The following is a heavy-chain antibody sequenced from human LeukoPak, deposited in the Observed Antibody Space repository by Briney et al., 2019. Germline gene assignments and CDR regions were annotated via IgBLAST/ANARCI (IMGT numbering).Heavy chain of an antibody. D-gene: IGHD6-13*01. CDR2: ISGSGGST. CDR3: AKDAGIAAVLHATSIDY. CDR1: GFTFNSFA. V-gene: IGHV3-23*01. Sequence: GGSLRLSCAASGFTFNSFAFTWVRQAPGKGLEWVSAISGSGGSTYYADSVKGRFTISRDNSKNTLYLQMNSLRAEDTAVYYCAKDAGIAAVLHATSIDYWGQGTLVTVSS. J-gene: IGHJ4*02.